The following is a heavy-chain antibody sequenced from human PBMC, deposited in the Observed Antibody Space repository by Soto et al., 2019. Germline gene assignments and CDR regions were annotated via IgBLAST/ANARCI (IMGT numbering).Heavy chain of an antibody. V-gene: IGHV1-18*01. D-gene: IGHD3-9*01. CDR1: GYTFTSYG. J-gene: IGHJ6*02. CDR3: ASNYDILTGQSGFYYYYGMDV. Sequence: ASVKVSCKASGYTFTSYGISWVRQAPGQGLEWMGWISAYNGNTNYAQKLQGRVTMTTDISTSTAYMELRSLRSDDTAVYYCASNYDILTGQSGFYYYYGMDVWGQGTTVTVSS. CDR2: ISAYNGNT.